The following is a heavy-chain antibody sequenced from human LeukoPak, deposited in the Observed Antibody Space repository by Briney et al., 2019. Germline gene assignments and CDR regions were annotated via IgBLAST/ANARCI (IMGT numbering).Heavy chain of an antibody. CDR2: IYTSGST. CDR1: GGSISSYY. J-gene: IGHJ6*03. CDR3: ARARRQPTVAEPGGPYYMDV. V-gene: IGHV4-4*07. Sequence: SETLSLTCTVSGGSISSYYWSWIRQPAGKGLEWIGRIYTSGSTNYNPSLKSRVTMSVDTSKNQFSLKLSSVTAADTAVYYCARARRQPTVAEPGGPYYMDVWGKGTTVTVSS. D-gene: IGHD4-23*01.